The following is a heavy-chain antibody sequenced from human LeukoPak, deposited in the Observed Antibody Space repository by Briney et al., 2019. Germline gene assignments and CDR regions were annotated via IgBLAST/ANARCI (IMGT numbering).Heavy chain of an antibody. CDR1: GFTFSSYW. D-gene: IGHD3-22*01. J-gene: IGHJ4*02. CDR2: IKQDGSEK. CDR3: ARGSITMIVVVITPFDY. V-gene: IGHV3-7*01. Sequence: GGSLRLSCAASGFTFSSYWMSRVRQAPGKGLEWVANIKQDGSEKYYVDSVKGRFTISRDNAKNSLYLQMNSLRAEDTAVYYCARGSITMIVVVITPFDYWGQGTLVTVSS.